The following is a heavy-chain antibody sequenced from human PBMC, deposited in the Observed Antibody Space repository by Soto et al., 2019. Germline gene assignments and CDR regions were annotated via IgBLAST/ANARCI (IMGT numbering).Heavy chain of an antibody. CDR3: AKDSSSRAYCGGDCYTTN. CDR2: ISGSGGST. Sequence: EVQLLESGGGLVQPGGSLRLSCAASGFTFSSYAMSWVRQAPGKGLEWVSAISGSGGSTYYADSVKDRFTISRDNSKNTLYLQMNSLRAEDTAVYYCAKDSSSRAYCGGDCYTTNWGQGTLVTVSS. D-gene: IGHD2-21*02. J-gene: IGHJ1*01. CDR1: GFTFSSYA. V-gene: IGHV3-23*01.